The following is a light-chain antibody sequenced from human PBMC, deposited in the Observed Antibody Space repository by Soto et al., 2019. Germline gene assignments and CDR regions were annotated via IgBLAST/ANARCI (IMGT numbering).Light chain of an antibody. CDR2: AAS. Sequence: DIQMTQSPSSLSASVGDRVTITCRSSQSISSYLNWYQQKPGKAPKLLIYAASSLQSGVPSRFSGSGSGTDFTLTISCLQPEDFATYYCQQSYSTLTFGGRTKVEIK. J-gene: IGKJ4*01. CDR1: QSISSY. CDR3: QQSYSTLT. V-gene: IGKV1-39*01.